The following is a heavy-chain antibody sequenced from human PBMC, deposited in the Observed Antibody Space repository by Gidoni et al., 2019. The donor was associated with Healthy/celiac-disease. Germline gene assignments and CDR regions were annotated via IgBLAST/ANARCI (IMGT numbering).Heavy chain of an antibody. CDR3: ARSPPWSSSWYYFDY. D-gene: IGHD6-13*01. CDR2: ISSSSSYI. V-gene: IGHV3-21*01. Sequence: EVQLVESGGGLVKPGGSLRLSCAASGFTFSSYSMNWVRQAPVKGLEWVSSISSSSSYIYYADSVKGRFTISRDNAKNSLYLQMNSLRAEDTAVYYCARSPPWSSSWYYFDYWGQGTLVTVSS. J-gene: IGHJ4*02. CDR1: GFTFSSYS.